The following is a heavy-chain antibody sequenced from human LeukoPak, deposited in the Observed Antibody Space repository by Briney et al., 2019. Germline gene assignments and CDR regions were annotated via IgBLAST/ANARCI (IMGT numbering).Heavy chain of an antibody. CDR3: TSSYSSSWENWFDP. CDR1: GFTFGDYA. V-gene: IGHV3-49*04. J-gene: IGHJ5*02. D-gene: IGHD6-13*01. CDR2: IRSKAYGGTT. Sequence: GGSLRLSCTASGFTFGDYAMSWVRQAPGKGLEWVGFIRSKAYGGTTEYAACVKGRFTISRDDSKSIAYLQMNSLKTEDTAVYYCTSSYSSSWENWFDPWGQGTLVTVSS.